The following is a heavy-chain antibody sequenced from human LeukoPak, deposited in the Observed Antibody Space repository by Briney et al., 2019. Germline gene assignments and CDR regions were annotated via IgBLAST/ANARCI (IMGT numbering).Heavy chain of an antibody. D-gene: IGHD1-1*01. V-gene: IGHV3-7*01. CDR1: GGSISSSSYY. J-gene: IGHJ4*02. Sequence: ETLSLTCTVSGGSISSSSYYWGWIRQPPGKGLEWVADITPDGSGKTYVDSVKGRFTISRDNAKQSLFLQMDTVTADDTAVYYCVTSWIRQPGDCWGQGILVTVSS. CDR3: VTSWIRQPGDC. CDR2: ITPDGSGK.